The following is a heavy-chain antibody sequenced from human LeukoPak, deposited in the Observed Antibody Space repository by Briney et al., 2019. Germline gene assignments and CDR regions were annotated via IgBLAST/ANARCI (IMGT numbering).Heavy chain of an antibody. D-gene: IGHD2-2*02. J-gene: IGHJ4*02. Sequence: SQTLSLTCTVSGGSISSGDYYWSWIRQPPGKDLEWIGYIYYSGSTYYNPSLKSRVTISVDTSKNQFSLKLSSVTAADTAVYYCARAGNQLLYFPYFDYWGQGTLVTVSS. V-gene: IGHV4-30-4*01. CDR3: ARAGNQLLYFPYFDY. CDR2: IYYSGST. CDR1: GGSISSGDYY.